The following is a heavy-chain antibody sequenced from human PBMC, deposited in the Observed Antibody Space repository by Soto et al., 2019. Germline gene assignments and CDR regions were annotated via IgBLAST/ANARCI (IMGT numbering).Heavy chain of an antibody. Sequence: ASVKVSCQASGYTFTSYAMHSVRQAPGQRLEWMGWINAGNGNTKYSQKFQRRVTITRDTSASKDYMELSSLRSEDTAVYYCARKTIIDAFDIWGQGTMVTVSS. CDR3: ARKTIIDAFDI. CDR2: INAGNGNT. D-gene: IGHD3-10*01. CDR1: GYTFTSYA. J-gene: IGHJ3*02. V-gene: IGHV1-3*01.